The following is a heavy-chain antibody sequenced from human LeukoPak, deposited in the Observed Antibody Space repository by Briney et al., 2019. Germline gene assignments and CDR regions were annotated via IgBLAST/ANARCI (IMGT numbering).Heavy chain of an antibody. CDR3: ASSAAAIGY. V-gene: IGHV4-39*01. Sequence: KTSETLSLTCTVSGGSISSSSYYWGWIRQPPGKGLEWIGSIYYSGSTYYNPSLKSRVTISVDTSKNQFSLKLSSVTAADTAVYYCASSAAAIGYWGQVTLVTVSS. J-gene: IGHJ1*01. CDR1: GGSISSSSYY. CDR2: IYYSGST. D-gene: IGHD2-15*01.